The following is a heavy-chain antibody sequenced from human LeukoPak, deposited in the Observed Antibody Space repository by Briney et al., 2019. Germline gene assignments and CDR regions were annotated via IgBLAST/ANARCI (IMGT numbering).Heavy chain of an antibody. CDR3: ARVKIDWHFDL. V-gene: IGHV7-4-1*02. Sequence: ASVKVSCKASGYIFNTYAMNWVRQAPGQGLEWMGWINTDTGNPTYAQGFAGRFVFSLDTSVSTAYLQINNLKPEDTAVYFCARVKIDWHFDLWGRGTLVTVSP. CDR2: INTDTGNP. CDR1: GYIFNTYA. D-gene: IGHD3-22*01. J-gene: IGHJ2*01.